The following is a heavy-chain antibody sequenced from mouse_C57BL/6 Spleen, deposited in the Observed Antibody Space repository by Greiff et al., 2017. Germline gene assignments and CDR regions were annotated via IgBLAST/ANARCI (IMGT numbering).Heavy chain of an antibody. J-gene: IGHJ1*03. D-gene: IGHD4-1*01. CDR2: IDPSDSYT. CDR1: GYTFTSYW. V-gene: IGHV1-69*01. CDR3: ARSSTGTYFDV. Sequence: QVQLQQPGAELVMPGASVKLSCKASGYTFTSYWMHWVKQRPGQGLEWIGEIDPSDSYTNYNQKFKGKSTLTVDKSSSTAYMQLSSLTSEDSAVYYCARSSTGTYFDVWGTGTTGTVSS.